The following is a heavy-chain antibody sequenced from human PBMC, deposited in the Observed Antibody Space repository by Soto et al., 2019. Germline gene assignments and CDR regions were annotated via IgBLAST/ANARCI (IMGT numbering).Heavy chain of an antibody. Sequence: SSETLSLTCTVSGGSINSYYWSWIRQPPGRGLEWIGYLYYSGSTNYNPSFKSRVIISVDTSKNQFSLRLTSVTAADTAVYYCARGSGGYYYGSGTYHYAYDIWGQGTMVTVSS. D-gene: IGHD3-10*01. CDR1: GGSINSYY. CDR2: LYYSGST. CDR3: ARGSGGYYYGSGTYHYAYDI. V-gene: IGHV4-59*01. J-gene: IGHJ3*02.